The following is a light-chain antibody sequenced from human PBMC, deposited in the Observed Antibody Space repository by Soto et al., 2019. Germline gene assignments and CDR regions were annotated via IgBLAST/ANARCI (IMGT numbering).Light chain of an antibody. Sequence: EIVLTQSPATLSLSPGERATLSCRASQRVSSYLAWYQQKPGQAPRLLIYDASNRATGIPARFSGSGSGTDFTLTISRLEPEDCAVYYCQQRSNWALTFGGGTKVEIK. CDR3: QQRSNWALT. CDR2: DAS. CDR1: QRVSSY. V-gene: IGKV3-11*01. J-gene: IGKJ4*01.